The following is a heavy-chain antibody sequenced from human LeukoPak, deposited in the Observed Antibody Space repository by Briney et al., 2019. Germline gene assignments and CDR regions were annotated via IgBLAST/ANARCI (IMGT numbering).Heavy chain of an antibody. CDR3: ARETYCTNTSCPIGDHFDY. J-gene: IGHJ4*02. V-gene: IGHV3-21*01. D-gene: IGHD2-2*01. CDR2: ISSSSRYI. CDR1: GFTFSSYS. Sequence: GGSLRLSCAASGFTFSSYSMNWVRQAPGKGLEWVSTISSSSRYIYYADSMKGRFTISRDNAKNSLYLQMNSLRAEDTAVYYCARETYCTNTSCPIGDHFDYWGQGTLVTVSS.